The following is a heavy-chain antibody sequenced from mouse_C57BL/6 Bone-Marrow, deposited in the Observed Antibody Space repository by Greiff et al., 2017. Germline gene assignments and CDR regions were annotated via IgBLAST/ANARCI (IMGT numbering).Heavy chain of an antibody. Sequence: QVQLQQPGAELVMPGASVKLSCKASCYTFTSYWMHWVKQRPGQGLEWIGEIDPSDSYTNYNQKFKGKSTLTVDKSSSTAYMQLSSLTSEDSAVYYCATLTVSYWGQGTTLTVSS. J-gene: IGHJ2*01. V-gene: IGHV1-69*01. CDR1: CYTFTSYW. D-gene: IGHD4-1*01. CDR2: IDPSDSYT. CDR3: ATLTVSY.